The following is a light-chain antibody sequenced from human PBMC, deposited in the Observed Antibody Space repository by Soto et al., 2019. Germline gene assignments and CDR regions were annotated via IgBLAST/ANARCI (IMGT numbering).Light chain of an antibody. CDR3: SSYTSNSTLV. V-gene: IGLV2-14*01. CDR2: EVS. CDR1: SIDVGAYNY. Sequence: QSALTQPASVSGSPGQSITISCTGTSIDVGAYNYVSWYQQHPDKAPKLMIFEVSDRPSGVSNRFSGSNSGNTASLTISGLQAEDEADYFCSSYTSNSTLVFGGGTKVTVL. J-gene: IGLJ3*02.